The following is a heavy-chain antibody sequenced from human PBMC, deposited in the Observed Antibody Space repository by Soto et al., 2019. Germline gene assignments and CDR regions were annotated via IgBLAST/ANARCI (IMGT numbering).Heavy chain of an antibody. V-gene: IGHV3-7*01. D-gene: IGHD6-25*01. Sequence: EVQLVESGGGLVQPGGSLRLSCAASGFTFSTYWMTWVRQAPGKGLEWVASIKLDGSEKQYVESVKGRFTISRDNAKESLYLQMNSLRGEDSGLYYCARGTTAADWGQGTRVTVSS. CDR2: IKLDGSEK. J-gene: IGHJ4*02. CDR1: GFTFSTYW. CDR3: ARGTTAAD.